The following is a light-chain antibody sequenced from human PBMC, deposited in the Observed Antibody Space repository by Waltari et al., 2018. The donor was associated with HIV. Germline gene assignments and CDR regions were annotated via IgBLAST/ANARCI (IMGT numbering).Light chain of an antibody. V-gene: IGKV3-20*01. J-gene: IGKJ2*01. CDR3: QQYGSSPRYT. Sequence: EIVLTQSPGTLSLSPGERATLSCRASQSFSNSYLAWYQQKPCQAPRLLIYGASSRATGIPDRFSGSGSGTDFTLTISRLEPEDFAVYYCQQYGSSPRYTFGQGTKLEIK. CDR1: QSFSNSY. CDR2: GAS.